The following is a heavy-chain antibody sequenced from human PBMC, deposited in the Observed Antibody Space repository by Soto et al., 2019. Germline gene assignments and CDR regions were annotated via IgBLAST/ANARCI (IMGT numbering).Heavy chain of an antibody. CDR2: IYYSGST. CDR1: GGSVSSGSYY. Sequence: QVQLQESGPGLVKPSETLSLTCTVSGGSVSSGSYYWSWIRQPPGKGLEWIGYIYYSGSTNYNPSLKSRVTISVDTSKNQFSLKLSSVTAADTAVYYCARVEDSSGYPYFDYWGQGTLVTVSS. V-gene: IGHV4-61*01. J-gene: IGHJ4*02. CDR3: ARVEDSSGYPYFDY. D-gene: IGHD3-22*01.